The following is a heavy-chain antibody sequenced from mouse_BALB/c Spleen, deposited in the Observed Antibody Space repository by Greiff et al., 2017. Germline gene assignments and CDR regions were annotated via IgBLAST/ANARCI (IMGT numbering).Heavy chain of an antibody. J-gene: IGHJ1*01. CDR2: INPSTGYT. CDR3: ARLKGLRGDWYFDV. V-gene: IGHV1-7*01. Sequence: QVQLKESGAELAKPGASVKMSCKASGYTFTSYWMHWVKQRPGQGLEWIGYINPSTGYTEYNQKFKDKATLTADKSSSTAYMQLSSLTSEDSAVYYCARLKGLRGDWYFDVWGAGTTVTVSS. D-gene: IGHD2-2*01. CDR1: GYTFTSYW.